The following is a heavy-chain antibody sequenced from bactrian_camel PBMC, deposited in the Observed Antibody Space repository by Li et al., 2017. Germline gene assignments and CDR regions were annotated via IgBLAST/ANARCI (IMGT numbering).Heavy chain of an antibody. V-gene: IGHV3S59*01. D-gene: IGHD3*01. Sequence: DVQLVESGGASVQAGGSLRLSCTASGYTVTSYCMGWFREVSGKPREGVATIVGDKITSYADSVKDRFIISKDEKDTLYLDMASLVPEDSAMYYCVADSCSYCTGGWCYGTGGELATKYQGHGTQVTVS. CDR2: IVGDKIT. CDR1: GYTVTSYC. J-gene: IGHJ4*01.